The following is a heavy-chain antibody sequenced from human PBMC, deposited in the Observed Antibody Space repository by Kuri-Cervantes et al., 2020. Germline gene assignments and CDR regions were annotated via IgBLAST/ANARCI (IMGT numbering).Heavy chain of an antibody. CDR3: AREGDSSGYYYDP. Sequence: GESLKISCAASGFTFSSYSMNWVRQAPGKGLEWVSSISSSGSTIYYADSVKGRFTISRDNAKNSLYLQMNSLRAEDTAVYYCAREGDSSGYYYDPWGQGTRVTVSS. CDR2: ISSSGSTI. J-gene: IGHJ5*02. V-gene: IGHV3-21*04. CDR1: GFTFSSYS. D-gene: IGHD3-22*01.